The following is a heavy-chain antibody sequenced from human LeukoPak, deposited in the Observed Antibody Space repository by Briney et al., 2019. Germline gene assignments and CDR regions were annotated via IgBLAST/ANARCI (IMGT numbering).Heavy chain of an antibody. J-gene: IGHJ4*02. D-gene: IGHD2-8*01. CDR3: ASTSGYCTNGVCYGSDYGAFDY. V-gene: IGHV1-69*01. CDR1: GGTFSSYA. CDR2: IIPIFGTA. Sequence: GASVKVSCKASGGTFSSYAISWERQAPGQGLEWMGGIIPIFGTANYAQKFQGRVTITADESTSTAYMELSSLRSEDTAVYYCASTSGYCTNGVCYGSDYGAFDYWGQGTLVTVSS.